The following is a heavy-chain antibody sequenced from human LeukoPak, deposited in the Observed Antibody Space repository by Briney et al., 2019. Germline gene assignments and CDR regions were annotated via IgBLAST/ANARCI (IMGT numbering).Heavy chain of an antibody. Sequence: GGSLRLSCAASGFTFTAYWMHWVRQTPGKGLVWVARTNRDDSITDYADSVKGRFTISRDNAKNTLYLHMNSLSAEDSAVYYFARSHNSYDNSGYLSWGKGTLVTVSP. D-gene: IGHD3-22*01. CDR1: GFTFTAYW. CDR2: TNRDDSIT. CDR3: ARSHNSYDNSGYLS. J-gene: IGHJ5*02. V-gene: IGHV3-74*01.